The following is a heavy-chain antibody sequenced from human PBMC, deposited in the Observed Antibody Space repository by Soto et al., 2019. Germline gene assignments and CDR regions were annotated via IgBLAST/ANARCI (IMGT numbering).Heavy chain of an antibody. D-gene: IGHD6-19*01. Sequence: GGSLRLSCAASGFTFSSYSMNWVRQAPGKGLEWVSYISSSSSTIYYADSVKGRFTISRDNAKNSLYLQMNSLRAEDTAVYYCAREMRVGGWYNIDYWGQGTLVTVSS. CDR3: AREMRVGGWYNIDY. V-gene: IGHV3-48*01. CDR1: GFTFSSYS. CDR2: ISSSSSTI. J-gene: IGHJ4*02.